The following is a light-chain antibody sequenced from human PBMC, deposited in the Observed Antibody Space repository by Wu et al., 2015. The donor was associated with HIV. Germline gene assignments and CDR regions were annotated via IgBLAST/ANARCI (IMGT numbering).Light chain of an antibody. CDR2: AAS. J-gene: IGKJ4*01. CDR1: QSISSNF. V-gene: IGKV3-20*01. Sequence: EIVLTQSPGTLSLSPGERVTLSCRASQSISSNFLAWSQQKPGQAPTLLIYAASRRATGIPDRFSGSGSGTDFTLTISRLEPEDFAVYYCHQNSNSPLTFGGGTKVEI. CDR3: HQNSNSPLT.